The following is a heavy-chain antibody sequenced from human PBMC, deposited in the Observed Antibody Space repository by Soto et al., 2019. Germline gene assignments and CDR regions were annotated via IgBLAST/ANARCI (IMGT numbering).Heavy chain of an antibody. CDR1: GFTFSAYD. CDR3: ARQASYWHGGGGWFDP. Sequence: EVQLVESGGGLVQPGGSLRLSCAASGFTFSAYDMHWVRQATGKGLEWVAAIGTQHDTYYPDSVKGRFTISRENAKNFWYLQMNSLRAGDTAVYYCARQASYWHGGGGWFDPWGQGTLVTVSS. D-gene: IGHD2-8*02. J-gene: IGHJ5*02. CDR2: IGTQHDT. V-gene: IGHV3-13*01.